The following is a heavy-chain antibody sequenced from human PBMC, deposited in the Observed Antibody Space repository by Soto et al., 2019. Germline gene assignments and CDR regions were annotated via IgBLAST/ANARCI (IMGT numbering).Heavy chain of an antibody. V-gene: IGHV1-46*01. CDR1: GYTFTSYY. CDR3: AGGHFWSGSRGYYYYYGLEV. D-gene: IGHD3-3*02. Sequence: ASVKVSCKASGYTFTSYYMHWVGQAPGQGLEWRGIINPSGGSTSYAQKFQGRVTMTRDTSTSTVYMELSSLRSEDTAVYYCAGGHFWSGSRGYYYYYGLEVWGQGTTVTVSS. CDR2: INPSGGST. J-gene: IGHJ6*02.